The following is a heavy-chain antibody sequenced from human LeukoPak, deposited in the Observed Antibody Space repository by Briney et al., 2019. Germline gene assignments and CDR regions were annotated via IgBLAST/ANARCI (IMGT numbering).Heavy chain of an antibody. CDR2: ISYDGSNK. D-gene: IGHD1-26*01. CDR3: AKGSTIVGAIPY. CDR1: GFTFSSYG. J-gene: IGHJ4*02. Sequence: GGSLRLSCAASGFTFSSYGMHWVRQAPGKGLEWVAVISYDGSNKYYADSVKGRFTISRDNSKNTLYLQMNSLRAEDTAVYYCAKGSTIVGAIPYWGQGTLVTVSS. V-gene: IGHV3-30*18.